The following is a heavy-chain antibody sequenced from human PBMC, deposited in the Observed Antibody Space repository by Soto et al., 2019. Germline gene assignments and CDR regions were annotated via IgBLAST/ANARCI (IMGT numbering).Heavy chain of an antibody. D-gene: IGHD6-19*01. Sequence: AVKVSCKASGGTFSSYAISWVRQAPGQGLEWMGGIIPIFGTANYAQKFQGRVTITADESTSTAYMELSSLRSEDTAVYYCAMKPGIAVAGTGGYFDYWGQGTLVTVSS. CDR2: IIPIFGTA. CDR3: AMKPGIAVAGTGGYFDY. J-gene: IGHJ4*02. V-gene: IGHV1-69*13. CDR1: GGTFSSYA.